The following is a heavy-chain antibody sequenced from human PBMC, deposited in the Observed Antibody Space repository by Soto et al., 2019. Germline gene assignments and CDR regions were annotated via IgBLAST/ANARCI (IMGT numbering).Heavy chain of an antibody. Sequence: ASVKVSCKASGYTFTSYYMHWVRHAPGQGLEWMGIINPSGGSTSYAQKFQGRVTMTRDTSTSTVYMELSSLRSEDTAVYYCARDLGDYPNYYDSSGYSNWFDPWGQGTLVTVSS. D-gene: IGHD3-22*01. CDR1: GYTFTSYY. CDR2: INPSGGST. CDR3: ARDLGDYPNYYDSSGYSNWFDP. J-gene: IGHJ5*02. V-gene: IGHV1-46*01.